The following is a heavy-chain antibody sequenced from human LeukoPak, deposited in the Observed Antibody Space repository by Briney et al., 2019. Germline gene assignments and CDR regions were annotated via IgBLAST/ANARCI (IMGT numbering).Heavy chain of an antibody. J-gene: IGHJ4*02. Sequence: PGGSLRLSCTASGFTFSSYWMNWVRQAPGKGLEWVANIKQDGSEKKYVDSVKGRFTISRDNAKNSLYLQMNSLRAEDTAVYYCERVYGVYYDSTGYYSGWGQGTLVTVSS. D-gene: IGHD3-22*01. V-gene: IGHV3-7*01. CDR1: GFTFSSYW. CDR3: ERVYGVYYDSTGYYSG. CDR2: IKQDGSEK.